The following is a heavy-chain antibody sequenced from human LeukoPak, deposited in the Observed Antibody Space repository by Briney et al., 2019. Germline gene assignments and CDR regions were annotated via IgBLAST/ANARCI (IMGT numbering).Heavy chain of an antibody. J-gene: IGHJ4*02. D-gene: IGHD6-13*01. CDR2: IYYSGST. Sequence: SETLSLTCTVSGGSISSYYWSWIRQPPGKGLEWNGYIYYSGSTNYNPSLKSRVTISVDTSKNQFSLKLSSVTAADTAVYYCAGRYSSSWYVSKYYFDYWGQGTLVTVSS. CDR1: GGSISSYY. CDR3: AGRYSSSWYVSKYYFDY. V-gene: IGHV4-59*01.